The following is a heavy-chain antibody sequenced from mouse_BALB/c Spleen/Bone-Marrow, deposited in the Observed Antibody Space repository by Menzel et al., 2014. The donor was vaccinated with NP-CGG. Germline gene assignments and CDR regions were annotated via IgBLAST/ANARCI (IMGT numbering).Heavy chain of an antibody. CDR1: GYTFTNYT. V-gene: IGHV1-4*01. D-gene: IGHD4-1*01. CDR2: INPSSGYT. Sequence: VQGVESGAELARPGASVKMSCKASGYTFTNYTMHWVKQRPGQGLEGIGYINPSSGYTNYNQKFKDTATLTADKSSSTAYMQLSSLTSADSAVYYCARGKTGFYGMDYWGQGASVTVSS. CDR3: ARGKTGFYGMDY. J-gene: IGHJ4*01.